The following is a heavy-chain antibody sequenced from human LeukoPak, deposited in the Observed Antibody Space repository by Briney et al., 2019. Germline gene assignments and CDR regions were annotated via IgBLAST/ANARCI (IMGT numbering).Heavy chain of an antibody. Sequence: GGSLRLSCAASGFTFSSYWMHWVRQAPGKGLVWVSRINTDESSTTYADSVKGRFTISRDNAKNTLYLQMNSLRAEDTAVYYCARDVRYGGNPPLWGQGTLVTVSS. J-gene: IGHJ4*02. CDR2: INTDESST. CDR3: ARDVRYGGNPPL. D-gene: IGHD4-23*01. CDR1: GFTFSSYW. V-gene: IGHV3-74*01.